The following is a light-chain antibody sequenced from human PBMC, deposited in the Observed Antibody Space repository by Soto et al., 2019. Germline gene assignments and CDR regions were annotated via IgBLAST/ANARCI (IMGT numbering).Light chain of an antibody. Sequence: QSVLTQPPSASGTPGQRVTISCSGSSSNIGSNYVYWYQQLPGPAPKLLIYRNSQRPSGVPDRFSGSKSGTSASLAISGLRSEDEADFYCAAWDDSLSGRVFGTGTKVTVL. CDR1: SSNIGSNY. CDR2: RNS. V-gene: IGLV1-47*01. CDR3: AAWDDSLSGRV. J-gene: IGLJ1*01.